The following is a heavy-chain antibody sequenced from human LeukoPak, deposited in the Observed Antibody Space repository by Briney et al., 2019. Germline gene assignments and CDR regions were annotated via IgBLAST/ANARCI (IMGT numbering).Heavy chain of an antibody. CDR2: IYTSGST. Sequence: MTSETLSLTCTVSGGSISSGSYYWSWIRQPAGKGLEWIGRIYTSGSTNYNPSLKSRVTISVDTSKNQFSLKLSSVTAADTAVYYCAGHDYYGSGVYYYYMDVWGKGTTVTISS. D-gene: IGHD3-10*01. V-gene: IGHV4-61*02. CDR3: AGHDYYGSGVYYYYMDV. CDR1: GGSISSGSYY. J-gene: IGHJ6*03.